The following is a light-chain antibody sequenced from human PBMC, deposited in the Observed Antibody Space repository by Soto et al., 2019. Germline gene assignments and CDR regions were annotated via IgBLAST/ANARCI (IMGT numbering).Light chain of an antibody. V-gene: IGLV2-23*01. Sequence: QPASVSGSPGQSITISCTGTSSDVGSYNLVSWYQQHPGKAPKLMIYEGSKRPSGVSNRFSGSKSGNTASLTISGLQAEDEADYYCCSYAGSSTSYVFGTGTKVTVL. J-gene: IGLJ1*01. CDR2: EGS. CDR1: SSDVGSYNL. CDR3: CSYAGSSTSYV.